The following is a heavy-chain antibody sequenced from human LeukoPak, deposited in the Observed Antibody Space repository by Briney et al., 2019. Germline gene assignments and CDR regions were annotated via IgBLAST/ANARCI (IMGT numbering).Heavy chain of an antibody. CDR1: GFTFSSYG. D-gene: IGHD3-16*01. CDR3: ARDDALGDNALDI. J-gene: IGHJ3*02. V-gene: IGHV3-33*01. CDR2: ILNDGSQE. Sequence: GGSLRLSCVASGFTFSSYGMHWVRQAPGKGLEWVAVILNDGSQEKYADSVKGRFTISRDNSKNTLFLQMNSLRAEDTAVYYCARDDALGDNALDIWGQGIMVTVSS.